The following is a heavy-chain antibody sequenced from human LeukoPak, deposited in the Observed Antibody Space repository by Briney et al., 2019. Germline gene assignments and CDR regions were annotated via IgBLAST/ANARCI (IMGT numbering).Heavy chain of an antibody. D-gene: IGHD3-16*02. V-gene: IGHV3-30-3*01. J-gene: IGHJ1*01. CDR2: ISYDGSNK. CDR3: ARDRPGVWGSYRLFQH. Sequence: PGGSVRLSCAASGFTFSSYAMHWVRQAPGKGLEWVAVISYDGSNKYYADSVKGRFTISRDNSKNTLYLQMNSLRDEDTAVYYCARDRPGVWGSYRLFQHWGQSTLVTVSS. CDR1: GFTFSSYA.